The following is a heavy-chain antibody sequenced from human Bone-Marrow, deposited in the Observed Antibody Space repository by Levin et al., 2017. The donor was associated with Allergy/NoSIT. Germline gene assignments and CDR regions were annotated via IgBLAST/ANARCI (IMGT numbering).Heavy chain of an antibody. V-gene: IGHV3-23*01. D-gene: IGHD2-15*01. J-gene: IGHJ5*02. CDR2: ISGSGVRT. Sequence: PGESLKISCAASGFTFSLHDMTWVRQAPGKGLEWVSAISGSGVRTYYADSVKGRFTISRDNSKNILYLQMNSLRAEDTAVYYCAKDSASTNTADWFDPRGQGIVVTVSS. CDR3: AKDSASTNTADWFDP. CDR1: GFTFSLHD.